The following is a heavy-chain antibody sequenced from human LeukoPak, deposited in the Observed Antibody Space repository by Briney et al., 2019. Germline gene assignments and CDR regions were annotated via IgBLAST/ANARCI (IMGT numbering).Heavy chain of an antibody. Sequence: RPGGSLRLSCAASGFTFSSYAMHWVRQAPGKGLEWVAVISYDGSNKYYADSVKGRFTISRDNSKNTLYLQMNSLRAEDTAVYYCARDLAVADDYWGQGTLVTVSS. J-gene: IGHJ4*02. V-gene: IGHV3-30-3*01. CDR3: ARDLAVADDY. D-gene: IGHD6-19*01. CDR2: ISYDGSNK. CDR1: GFTFSSYA.